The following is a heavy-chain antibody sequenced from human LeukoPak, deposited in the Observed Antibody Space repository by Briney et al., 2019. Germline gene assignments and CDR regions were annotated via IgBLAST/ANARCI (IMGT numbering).Heavy chain of an antibody. CDR3: AIMHGYYDGSGFWVQ. D-gene: IGHD3-22*01. CDR1: GFTFSSYA. V-gene: IGHV3-23*01. J-gene: IGHJ4*02. Sequence: GGSLRLSCAASGFTFSSYAMSWVRQAPGKGLEWVSFISPSGDRTSNADSVEGRFTISRDNTRNTLCLQMNSLRDEDTVVYYCAIMHGYYDGSGFWVQWGQGTLVTVSS. CDR2: ISPSGDRT.